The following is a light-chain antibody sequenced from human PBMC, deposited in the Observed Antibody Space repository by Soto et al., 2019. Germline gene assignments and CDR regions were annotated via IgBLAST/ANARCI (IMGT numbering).Light chain of an antibody. Sequence: QPVLTQSPSASASLGASVKLTCTLSSGHSSYAIDWHQHQPEKGPRYLMKLNSDGSHSKGDGIPDRFSGSSSGAERYLTISSLQSEDEADYYCQTWGTGIQVFGGGTKRTVL. CDR2: LNSDGSH. CDR1: SGHSSYA. J-gene: IGLJ2*01. V-gene: IGLV4-69*01. CDR3: QTWGTGIQV.